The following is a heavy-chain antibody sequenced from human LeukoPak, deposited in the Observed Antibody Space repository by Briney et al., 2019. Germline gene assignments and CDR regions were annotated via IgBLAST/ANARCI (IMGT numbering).Heavy chain of an antibody. V-gene: IGHV5-51*01. D-gene: IGHD3-10*01. Sequence: GESLKISCRGLDYSFTPYGMAGVRQMPGKGLEWMGIIYPGDSDTRYSPSFQGQVTISADKSISTAYLQWSTLKASDSAMYYCARREWFGVDYWGQGTLVTVSS. CDR2: IYPGDSDT. CDR1: DYSFTPYG. CDR3: ARREWFGVDY. J-gene: IGHJ4*02.